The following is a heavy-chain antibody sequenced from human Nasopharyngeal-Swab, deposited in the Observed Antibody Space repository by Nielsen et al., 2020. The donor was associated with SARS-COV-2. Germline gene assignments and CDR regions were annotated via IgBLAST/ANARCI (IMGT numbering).Heavy chain of an antibody. J-gene: IGHJ4*02. Sequence: ASVKVSCKASGYTFIRYYMHWVRQAPAQGLEWMGIINPSGGSTSYAQKFQGRVKMTRDTSTSILYMELSSLRFEDTAVYYCARGARFAVDYFDYWGQGTLVTVSS. CDR3: ARGARFAVDYFDY. D-gene: IGHD6-19*01. V-gene: IGHV1-46*01. CDR1: GYTFIRYY. CDR2: INPSGGST.